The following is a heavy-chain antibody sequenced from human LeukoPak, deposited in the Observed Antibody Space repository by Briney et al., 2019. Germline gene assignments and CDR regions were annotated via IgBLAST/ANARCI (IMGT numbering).Heavy chain of an antibody. D-gene: IGHD2-21*01. CDR1: GGSISSYY. J-gene: IGHJ5*02. V-gene: IGHV4-59*08. CDR3: ARLVKEHWFDP. Sequence: SETLSLTCTVSGGSISSYYWSWIRQPPGKGLEWIGYNYCSGSTNYNPSLKSRVTISVDTSKNQFSLKLSSVTAADTAVYYCARLVKEHWFDPWGQGTLVTVSS. CDR2: NYCSGST.